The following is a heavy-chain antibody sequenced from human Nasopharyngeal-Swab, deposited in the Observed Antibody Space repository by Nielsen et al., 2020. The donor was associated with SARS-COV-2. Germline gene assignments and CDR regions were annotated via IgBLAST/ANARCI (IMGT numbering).Heavy chain of an antibody. V-gene: IGHV3-23*01. CDR1: GFTFSSYA. CDR2: ISGSGGST. J-gene: IGHJ4*02. D-gene: IGHD6-13*01. Sequence: GESLKISCAASGFTFSSYAMSWVRQAPGKGLEWVSAISGSGGSTYYADSVKGRFTISRDNSKNTLYLQMNSLRAEDTAVYYCAKDRKEQQLDYWGQRTLVTVSS. CDR3: AKDRKEQQLDY.